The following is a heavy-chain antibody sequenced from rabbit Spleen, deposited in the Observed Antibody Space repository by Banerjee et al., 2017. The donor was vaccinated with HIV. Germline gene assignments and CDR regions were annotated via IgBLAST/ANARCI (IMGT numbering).Heavy chain of an antibody. CDR3: ARDTGSSFSSYGMDL. D-gene: IGHD8-1*01. V-gene: IGHV1S40*01. J-gene: IGHJ6*01. Sequence: QSLEESGGDLVKPGASLTLTCTASGFSFNSNYWMCWVRQAPGKGLEWIACIGAGSSGSTYYATWAKGRFTISKASSTTVTLQMTSLTAADTATYFCARDTGSSFSSYGMDLWGPGTLVTVS. CDR1: GFSFNSNYW. CDR2: IGAGSSGST.